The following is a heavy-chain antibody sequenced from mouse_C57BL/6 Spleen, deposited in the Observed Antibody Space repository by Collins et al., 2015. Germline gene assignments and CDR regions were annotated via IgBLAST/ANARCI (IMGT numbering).Heavy chain of an antibody. V-gene: IGHV7-3*02. D-gene: IGHD3-1*01. CDR1: GFTFTDYY. J-gene: IGHJ2*01. CDR2: IRNKANGYTT. CDR3: AREGATFFDY. Sequence: EVKLVESGGGLVQPGGSLRLSCATSGFTFTDYYMSWVRQPPGKALEWLGFIRNKANGYTTEYGASVKGRFTISRDNSQSILYLQMNTLRAEDSATYYCAREGATFFDYWGQGTTLTVSS.